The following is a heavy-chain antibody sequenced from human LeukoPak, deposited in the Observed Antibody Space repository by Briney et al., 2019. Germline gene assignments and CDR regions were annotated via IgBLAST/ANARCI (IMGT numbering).Heavy chain of an antibody. CDR3: ASHSLGYCTSTSCDTSDAFDI. D-gene: IGHD2-2*01. CDR1: GGTFSSCA. V-gene: IGHV1-69*05. Sequence: SVKVSCRASGGTFSSCAISWVRQAPGQGLEWMGGIIPIFGTANYAQKFQGRVTITTDESTSTAYMELSSLRSEDTAVYYCASHSLGYCTSTSCDTSDAFDIWGQGTLVTVSS. J-gene: IGHJ4*02. CDR2: IIPIFGTA.